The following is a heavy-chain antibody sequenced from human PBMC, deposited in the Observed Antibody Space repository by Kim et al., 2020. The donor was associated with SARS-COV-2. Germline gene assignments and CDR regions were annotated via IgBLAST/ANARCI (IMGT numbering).Heavy chain of an antibody. V-gene: IGHV4-31*03. Sequence: SETLSLTCTVSGGSISSGGYYWSWIRQHPGKGLEWIGYIYYSGSTYYNPSLKSRVTISVDTSKNQFSLKLSSVTAADTAVYYCARVLRWVGELWGFDYWGQGTLATVSA. J-gene: IGHJ4*02. D-gene: IGHD3-10*01. CDR3: ARVLRWVGELWGFDY. CDR2: IYYSGST. CDR1: GGSISSGGYY.